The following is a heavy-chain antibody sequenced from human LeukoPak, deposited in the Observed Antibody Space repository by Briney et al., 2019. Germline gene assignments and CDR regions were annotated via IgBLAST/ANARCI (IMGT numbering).Heavy chain of an antibody. D-gene: IGHD3-10*01. CDR2: ISGSGGST. CDR3: AKAIGTVRGATGD. CDR1: GFTFSSYA. J-gene: IGHJ4*02. V-gene: IGHV3-23*01. Sequence: GGSLRLSCAASGFTFSSYAMSWVRQAPGKGLEWVSAISGSGGSTYYADSVKGRFTISRDNSKNTLYLQMSTLRAEDTAVYYCAKAIGTVRGATGDWGQGTLVSVSS.